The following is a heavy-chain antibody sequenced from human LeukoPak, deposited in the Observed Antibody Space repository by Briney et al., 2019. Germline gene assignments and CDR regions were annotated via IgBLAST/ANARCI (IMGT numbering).Heavy chain of an antibody. D-gene: IGHD2-2*01. CDR3: ARAGEYQSTHDY. CDR2: INPNSGGT. J-gene: IGHJ4*02. Sequence: ASVKVSCKASGYTLTDYYMHWVRQAPGQGLEWMGRINPNSGGTNYAQKFQGRVTMTRDTSISTVYMELSSLRSEDTAVYYCARAGEYQSTHDYWGQGTLVTVSS. V-gene: IGHV1-2*06. CDR1: GYTLTDYY.